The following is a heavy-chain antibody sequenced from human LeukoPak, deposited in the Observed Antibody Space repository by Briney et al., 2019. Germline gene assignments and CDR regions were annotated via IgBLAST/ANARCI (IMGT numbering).Heavy chain of an antibody. CDR3: VRTVYSTSSGY. J-gene: IGHJ4*02. D-gene: IGHD6-6*01. CDR2: INTDGTST. CDR1: GFTSINYW. Sequence: GGSLRLSCAASGFTSINYWMHWVRQRPGEGLVWVSRINTDGTSTYYADSVRGRFTISRDNAKNTLYLDMKSLRAEDAAVYYCVRTVYSTSSGYWGQGTLVTVSS. V-gene: IGHV3-74*01.